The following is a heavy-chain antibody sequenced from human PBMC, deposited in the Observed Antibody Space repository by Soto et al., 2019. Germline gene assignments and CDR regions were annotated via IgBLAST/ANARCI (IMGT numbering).Heavy chain of an antibody. J-gene: IGHJ4*02. D-gene: IGHD4-17*01. CDR1: GFTFSSYA. CDR3: AKDGGGYGDFDY. V-gene: IGHV3-23*01. CDR2: ISGSGGST. Sequence: EVQLLESGGGLVQPGGSLRLSCAASGFTFSSYAMSWVRQAPGKGLEWVSAISGSGGSTYYADSGKGRFTISRDNSKNTLYLQMNSLRAEDTAVYYCAKDGGGYGDFDYWGQGTLVTVSS.